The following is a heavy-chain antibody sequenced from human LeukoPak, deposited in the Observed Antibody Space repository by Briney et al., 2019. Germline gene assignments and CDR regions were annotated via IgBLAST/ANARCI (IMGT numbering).Heavy chain of an antibody. V-gene: IGHV3-23*01. CDR1: GFTFSSDA. CDR2: ISGSGGST. Sequence: GGSLRLSCAASGFTFSSDAMSWVRQAPAKGLEWVSAISGSGGSTYYADSVKGRFTISRDNSKNTLYLPMNSLRAEDTAVYYCAKGPYYYGSGSYTDYWGQGTLVTVSS. CDR3: AKGPYYYGSGSYTDY. J-gene: IGHJ4*02. D-gene: IGHD3-10*01.